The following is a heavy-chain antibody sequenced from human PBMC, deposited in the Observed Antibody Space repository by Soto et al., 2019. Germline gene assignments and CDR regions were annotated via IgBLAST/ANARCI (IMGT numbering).Heavy chain of an antibody. Sequence: SETLSLTCAVYGGSFSGYYWSWIRQPPGKGLEWIGEINHSGSTNYNPSLKSRVTISVDTSKNQFSLKLSSVTAADTAVYYCARGPKVIPAAKAPYYYGMDVWGQGTTVTVSS. CDR2: INHSGST. V-gene: IGHV4-34*01. J-gene: IGHJ6*02. D-gene: IGHD2-2*01. CDR1: GGSFSGYY. CDR3: ARGPKVIPAAKAPYYYGMDV.